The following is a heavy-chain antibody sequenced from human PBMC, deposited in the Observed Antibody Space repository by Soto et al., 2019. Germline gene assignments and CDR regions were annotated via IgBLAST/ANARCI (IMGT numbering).Heavy chain of an antibody. CDR2: INHSGST. CDR3: ARRGFLGFHDYIPFHAFDI. D-gene: IGHD4-4*01. Sequence: QVQLQQWGAGLLKPSETLSLTCAVYGGSFSGYYWSWIRQPPGKGLEWLGEINHSGSTNYNPCLKSRFTISVDTSKIQFSLKVSSVPAADTAVYYCARRGFLGFHDYIPFHAFDIWGQGTMVTVSS. V-gene: IGHV4-34*01. CDR1: GGSFSGYY. J-gene: IGHJ3*02.